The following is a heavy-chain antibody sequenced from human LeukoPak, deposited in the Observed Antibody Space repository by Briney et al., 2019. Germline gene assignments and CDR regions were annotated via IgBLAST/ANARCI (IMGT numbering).Heavy chain of an antibody. D-gene: IGHD6-13*01. Sequence: PGGSLRLSCAASGLTFSSYSMNWVRQAPGKGLEWVSSISSSSSYIYYADSVKGRFTISRDNAKNSLYLQMNSLRAEDTAVYYCAREESSRLRKYFDYWGQGTLVTVSS. J-gene: IGHJ4*02. CDR3: AREESSRLRKYFDY. CDR2: ISSSSSYI. V-gene: IGHV3-21*01. CDR1: GLTFSSYS.